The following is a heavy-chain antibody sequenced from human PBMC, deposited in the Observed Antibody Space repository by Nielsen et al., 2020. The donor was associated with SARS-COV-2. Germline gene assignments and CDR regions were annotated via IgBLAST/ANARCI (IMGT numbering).Heavy chain of an antibody. CDR2: ISWNSGSI. CDR3: ARGRGYSYGYHYMDV. Sequence: SLKISCAASGFTFDDYAMHWVRQAPGKGLEWVSGISWNSGSIGYADSVKGRFTISRDNAKNTLYLQMNSLRAEDTAVYYCARGRGYSYGYHYMDVWGKGTTVTVSS. D-gene: IGHD5-18*01. J-gene: IGHJ6*03. CDR1: GFTFDDYA. V-gene: IGHV3-9*01.